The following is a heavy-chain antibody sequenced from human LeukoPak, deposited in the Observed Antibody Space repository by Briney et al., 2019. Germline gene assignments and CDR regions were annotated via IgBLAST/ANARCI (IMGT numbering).Heavy chain of an antibody. V-gene: IGHV3-7*01. CDR1: TFTFTPGW. CDR2: MKRDGGEK. CDR3: ASLDTAHPSGVH. D-gene: IGHD5-18*01. Sequence: GGSLRLSCEASTFTFTPGWMSWVRQAPGKGLEWVAMMKRDGGEKHYVDSVRGRFIISRDNAKNSLYLQMDSLRDEDTAVYYCASLDTAHPSGVHWGQGTLVTVSS. J-gene: IGHJ4*02.